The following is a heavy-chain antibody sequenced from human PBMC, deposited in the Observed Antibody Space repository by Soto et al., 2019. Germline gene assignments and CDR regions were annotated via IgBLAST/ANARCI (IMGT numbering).Heavy chain of an antibody. CDR2: ISYDGSNK. CDR3: AKDDSWGYRSSWVPLHYYGLDV. CDR1: GFTFSSYG. V-gene: IGHV3-30*18. D-gene: IGHD6-13*01. J-gene: IGHJ6*02. Sequence: QVQLVESGGGVVQPGRSLRLSCAASGFTFSSYGMHWVRQAPGKGLEWVAVISYDGSNKYYADSVKGRFTISRDNSKNXXYXHXXSMSAADTAVYYCAKDDSWGYRSSWVPLHYYGLDVWGQGTTVTVSS.